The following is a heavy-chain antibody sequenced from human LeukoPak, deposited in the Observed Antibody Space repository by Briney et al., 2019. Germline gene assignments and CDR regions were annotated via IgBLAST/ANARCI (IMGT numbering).Heavy chain of an antibody. V-gene: IGHV3-21*01. CDR3: ARDAPSWSRDY. CDR1: GFAFSSYS. J-gene: IGHJ4*02. Sequence: KAGGSLRLSCAASGFAFSSYSMNWVRQAPGKGLEWVSSISSSSSYIYYADSLKGRFTISRDNAKNSLYLQMNSLRAEDTAVYYCARDAPSWSRDYWGQGTLVTVSS. CDR2: ISSSSSYI. D-gene: IGHD2-15*01.